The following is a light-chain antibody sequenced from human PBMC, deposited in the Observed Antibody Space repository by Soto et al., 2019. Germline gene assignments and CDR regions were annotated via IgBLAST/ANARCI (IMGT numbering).Light chain of an antibody. Sequence: EIVLTQSPGTLSLSPGERATLSCRASQSVSSNYLAWYQQKPGQAPRLLIYGASSRATGIPDSFSGSGSGTDFTLTISRLEPEDFAVYYCHQYGSLYTFGQGTKVEIK. V-gene: IGKV3-20*01. J-gene: IGKJ2*01. CDR2: GAS. CDR3: HQYGSLYT. CDR1: QSVSSNY.